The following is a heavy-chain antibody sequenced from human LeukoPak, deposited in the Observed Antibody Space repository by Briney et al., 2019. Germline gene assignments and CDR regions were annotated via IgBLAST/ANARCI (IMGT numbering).Heavy chain of an antibody. D-gene: IGHD1-26*01. CDR1: GGSISTYD. J-gene: IGHJ5*02. V-gene: IGHV4-59*01. Sequence: SETLSLTCTISGGSISTYDWSWIRQPRGKGLEWIGYIYYTGSTSYNPSLKSRVTMSLDASKNQFSLELNSVTPADTAVYYCARGGNYWPQWWFDPWGRGTLVSVSS. CDR2: IYYTGST. CDR3: ARGGNYWPQWWFDP.